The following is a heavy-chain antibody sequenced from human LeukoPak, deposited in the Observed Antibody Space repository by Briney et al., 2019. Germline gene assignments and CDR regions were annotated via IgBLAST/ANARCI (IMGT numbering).Heavy chain of an antibody. D-gene: IGHD2-2*02. J-gene: IGHJ2*01. CDR1: GGSISSYY. V-gene: IGHV4-59*01. CDR2: IYYSGST. CDR3: AREYPLHWYFDL. Sequence: SETLSLTCTVSGGSISSYYWSWIRQPPGKGLEWIGYIYYSGSTNYNPSLKSRVTISVDTSKNQFSLKLSSVTAADTAVYYCAREYPLHWYFDLWGRGTLVTVSS.